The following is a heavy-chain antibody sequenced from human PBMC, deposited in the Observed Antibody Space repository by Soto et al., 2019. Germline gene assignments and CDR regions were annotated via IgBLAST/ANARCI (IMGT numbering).Heavy chain of an antibody. V-gene: IGHV1-18*01. CDR1: GYTFTSYG. Sequence: QVQLMQSGAEVKKPGASVKVSCKASGYTFTSYGISWVLQAPGQGLEWMGWNSAYNGNTNYAQKLQGRVTMTTDTSTTTAYMELRSLRSDDTAVYYCAREQYSGSDLGYWGQGTLVTVSS. CDR2: NSAYNGNT. CDR3: AREQYSGSDLGY. D-gene: IGHD5-12*01. J-gene: IGHJ4*02.